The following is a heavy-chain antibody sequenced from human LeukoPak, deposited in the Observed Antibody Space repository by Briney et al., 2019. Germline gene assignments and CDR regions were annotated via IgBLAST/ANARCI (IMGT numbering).Heavy chain of an antibody. V-gene: IGHV4-30-4*01. D-gene: IGHD6-13*01. CDR2: IYYSGST. CDR3: ARAAAAILVNY. J-gene: IGHJ4*02. CDR1: GGSISSGDYY. Sequence: SETLSLTCTVSGGSISSGDYYWSWIRQPPGKGLEWIGYIYYSGSTYYNPSLKSRVTISVGTSKNQFSLKLSSVTAADTAVYYCARAAAAILVNYWGQGTLVTVSS.